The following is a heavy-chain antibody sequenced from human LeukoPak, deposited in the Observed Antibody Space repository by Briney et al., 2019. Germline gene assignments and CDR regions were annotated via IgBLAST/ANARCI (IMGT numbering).Heavy chain of an antibody. CDR2: INPNSGGT. J-gene: IGHJ4*02. CDR1: GYTFTGYY. Sequence: ASVKVSYKASGYTFTGYYMHWVRQAPGQGLEWMGWINPNSGGTNYAQKFQGRVTMTRDTSISTAYMELSRLRSDDTAVYYCARVDRLYYYDSSGYYWGQGTLVTVYS. D-gene: IGHD3-22*01. CDR3: ARVDRLYYYDSSGYY. V-gene: IGHV1-2*02.